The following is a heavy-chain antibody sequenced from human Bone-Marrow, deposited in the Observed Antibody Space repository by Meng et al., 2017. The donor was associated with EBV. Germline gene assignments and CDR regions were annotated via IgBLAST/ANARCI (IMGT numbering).Heavy chain of an antibody. V-gene: IGHV3-23*04. CDR3: APGAYGY. J-gene: IGHJ4*02. CDR1: GFTFNIYA. D-gene: IGHD5-12*01. CDR2: ISRSGDST. Sequence: EVELVESGGGLVQPGGSLRLSCAASGFTFNIYALSWVRQAPGKGLEWVSAISRSGDSTYYADSVKGRFTISRDNSKNTLYLQMNSLRAEDTAVYYCAPGAYGYWGQGTLVTVSS.